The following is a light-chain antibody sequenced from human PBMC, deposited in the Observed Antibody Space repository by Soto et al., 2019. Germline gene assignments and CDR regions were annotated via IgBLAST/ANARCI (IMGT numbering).Light chain of an antibody. CDR3: QQYGSSPIT. J-gene: IGKJ5*01. CDR1: QSISNNF. V-gene: IGKV3-20*01. Sequence: EIVLTQSPGTLSLSPGERAILSCRASQSISNNFLAWYQQKPGQAPRLLIHGASSRATGIPDRFSGSGSGTDFTLSISRLEPEDFAVYYCQQYGSSPITFGQGTRLETK. CDR2: GAS.